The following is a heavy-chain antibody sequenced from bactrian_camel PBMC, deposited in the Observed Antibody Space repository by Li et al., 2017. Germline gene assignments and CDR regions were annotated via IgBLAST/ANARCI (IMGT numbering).Heavy chain of an antibody. D-gene: IGHD3*01. Sequence: DVQLVESGGGSVEAGGSLRLACKYTNNGIRCMGWFRQSPGKGREGVAALYAGSGSTSYADSVRGRFTISRDGTNNTVYLQMNNLVPEDTAMYYCAADTSAGCYGDIERLSAHIGQGTQVTVS. V-gene: IGHV3S40*01. CDR2: LYAGSGST. CDR1: NNGIRC. J-gene: IGHJ4*01.